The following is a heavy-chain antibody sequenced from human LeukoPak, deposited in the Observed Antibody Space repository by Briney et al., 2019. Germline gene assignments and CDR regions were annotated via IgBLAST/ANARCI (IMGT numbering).Heavy chain of an antibody. J-gene: IGHJ3*02. D-gene: IGHD3-22*01. V-gene: IGHV1-8*02. CDR2: MNPNSGNT. CDR3: ARPVYDSRGRRAFDI. Sequence: ASVKVSCKASGYTFTSYGISWVRQATGQGLEWMGWMNPNSGNTGYAQKFQGRVTMTRNTSISTAYMELSSLRSEDTAVYYCARPVYDSRGRRAFDIWGQGTMVTVSS. CDR1: GYTFTSYG.